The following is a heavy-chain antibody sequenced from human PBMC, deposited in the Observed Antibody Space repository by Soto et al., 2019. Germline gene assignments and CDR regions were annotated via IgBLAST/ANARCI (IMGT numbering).Heavy chain of an antibody. D-gene: IGHD2-15*01. CDR1: GFTFSDYY. Sequence: GGSLRLSCAASGFTFSDYYMSWIRQAPGKGLEWVSCISSSSSYTNYADSVKGRFTISRDNAKNSLYLQMNSLRAEDTAVYYCARDRALGYCSGGSCYPHFDYWGQGTLVTVSS. CDR3: ARDRALGYCSGGSCYPHFDY. J-gene: IGHJ4*02. CDR2: ISSSSSYT. V-gene: IGHV3-11*06.